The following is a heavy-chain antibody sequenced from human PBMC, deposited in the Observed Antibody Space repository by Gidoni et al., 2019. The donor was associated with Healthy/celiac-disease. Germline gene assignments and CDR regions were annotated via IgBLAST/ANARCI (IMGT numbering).Heavy chain of an antibody. J-gene: IGHJ6*03. Sequence: QLQLQESGSGLVKPSQTLSLTCAVSGGSIRSAVYSRTWIRPPPGKGLEWIGDICPSGSTYYNPSLKSRVTISVDRSKNQFSLKLSSVTAADTAVYYCARVHSAEYSYGYGKSELYYYMDVWGKGTTVTVSS. CDR3: ARVHSAEYSYGYGKSELYYYMDV. V-gene: IGHV4-30-2*01. CDR1: GGSIRSAVYS. CDR2: ICPSGST. D-gene: IGHD5-18*01.